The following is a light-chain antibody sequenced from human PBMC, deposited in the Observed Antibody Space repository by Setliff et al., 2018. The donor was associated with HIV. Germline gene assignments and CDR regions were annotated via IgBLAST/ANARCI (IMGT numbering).Light chain of an antibody. CDR1: SRDVGGGQNY. Sequence: QSALAQPASVSGSPGQPVTISCTGTSRDVGGGQNYVSWYQQHPGQAPKLIIFEVTKRPSGVSTRFSGSRSGNTASLTISGLQAEDEADYYCNSFTSTAIYVFGTGTKVTVL. V-gene: IGLV2-14*03. CDR2: EVT. CDR3: NSFTSTAIYV. J-gene: IGLJ1*01.